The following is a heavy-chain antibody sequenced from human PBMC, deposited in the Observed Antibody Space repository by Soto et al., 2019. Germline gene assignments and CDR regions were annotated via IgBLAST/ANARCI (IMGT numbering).Heavy chain of an antibody. J-gene: IGHJ5*02. Sequence: EDQLVESGGGLVKPGGSLRLSCAASGFTFSGYAMSWVRQAPGKGLEWVSGISNSGGSTFYADSVKGRFTISRDNSENTLYLQMNSLKAEDTAMYFCAKDQAGGWISHGYDHWGQGSRVAVSA. CDR3: AKDQAGGWISHGYDH. CDR1: GFTFSGYA. D-gene: IGHD5-12*01. CDR2: ISNSGGST. V-gene: IGHV3-23*04.